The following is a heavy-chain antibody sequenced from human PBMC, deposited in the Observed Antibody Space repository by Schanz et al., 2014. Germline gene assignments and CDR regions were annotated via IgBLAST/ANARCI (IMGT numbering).Heavy chain of an antibody. D-gene: IGHD1-1*01. CDR1: GYSFSAYY. Sequence: QVHLVQSGAELKNPGASVKVSCKASGYSFSAYYIHWMRQAPGQGLEWLGRFTHISQKFQGRVTMTRDTSSTTAYMELNSLRSDDTAVYYCVRELSGGTFDYWGQGALVTVSS. J-gene: IGHJ4*02. V-gene: IGHV1-2*06. CDR2: FT. CDR3: VRELSGGTFDY.